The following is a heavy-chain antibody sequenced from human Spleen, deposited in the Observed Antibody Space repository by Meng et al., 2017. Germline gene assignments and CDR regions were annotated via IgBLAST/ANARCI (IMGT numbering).Heavy chain of an antibody. CDR2: INCSGGGR. V-gene: IGHV1-46*01. D-gene: IGHD6-25*01. J-gene: IGHJ4*02. CDR3: ARDEDISAAGKLFGDY. Sequence: ASVKVSCKASGYSFSSYSIHWVRQAPGQGLEWMGVINCSGGGRNYAPKFEGRVTMSRDTSTRTVYMEVRSLRSDDTAMYYCARDEDISAAGKLFGDYWGQGTLVTVSS. CDR1: GYSFSSYS.